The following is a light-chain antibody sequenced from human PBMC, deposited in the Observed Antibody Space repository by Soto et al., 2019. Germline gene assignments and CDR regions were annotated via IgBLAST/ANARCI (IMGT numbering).Light chain of an antibody. CDR1: QRISSW. J-gene: IGKJ1*01. Sequence: DIQMTQSPSTLSASVGDRVTISCRASQRISSWLAWYQQKPGKVPKLLIYKASSLESGVPSRFSGSGSGTEFTLTISSLQPDDFATYYCQRYNTYPWAFGQGTKVDIK. CDR2: KAS. CDR3: QRYNTYPWA. V-gene: IGKV1-5*03.